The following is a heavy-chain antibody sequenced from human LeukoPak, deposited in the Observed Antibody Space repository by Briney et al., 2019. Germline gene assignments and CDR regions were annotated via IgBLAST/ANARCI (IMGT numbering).Heavy chain of an antibody. V-gene: IGHV4-59*08. Sequence: SETLSLTCTVSGGSISSYYWSWIRQPPGKGLEWIGYISYSGSTNYNPSLKSRVTISVDTSKNQFPLKLRSVTAADTAVYYCARNLLPAAKGAFDIWGQGTLVTVSS. J-gene: IGHJ3*02. CDR1: GGSISSYY. D-gene: IGHD2-2*01. CDR2: ISYSGST. CDR3: ARNLLPAAKGAFDI.